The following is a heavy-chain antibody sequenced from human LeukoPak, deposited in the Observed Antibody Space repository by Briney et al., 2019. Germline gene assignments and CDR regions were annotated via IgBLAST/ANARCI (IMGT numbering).Heavy chain of an antibody. J-gene: IGHJ4*02. D-gene: IGHD6-19*01. CDR3: ASYYLRSGWPL. V-gene: IGHV3-21*01. Sequence: GGSLGLSCAASGFTFSSYSMNWVRQAPGKGLEWVSSISSSSSYIYYADSVKGRFTISRDNAKNSLYLQTNSLRAEDTAVYYCASYYLRSGWPLWGQGTLVTVSS. CDR1: GFTFSSYS. CDR2: ISSSSSYI.